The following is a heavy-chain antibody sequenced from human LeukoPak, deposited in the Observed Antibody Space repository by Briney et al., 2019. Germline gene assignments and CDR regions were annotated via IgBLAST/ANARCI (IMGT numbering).Heavy chain of an antibody. V-gene: IGHV3-30*18. D-gene: IGHD6-19*01. Sequence: SGGSLRLSCAASGFTFSSYGMHWVRQAPGKGLEWVAVISYDGSKKCYADSVKGRFTISRDNSKDTLYLQMNSLRAEDTAIYYCAKVNSGWYLAEADYWGQGTLVTVSS. CDR2: ISYDGSKK. CDR1: GFTFSSYG. J-gene: IGHJ4*02. CDR3: AKVNSGWYLAEADY.